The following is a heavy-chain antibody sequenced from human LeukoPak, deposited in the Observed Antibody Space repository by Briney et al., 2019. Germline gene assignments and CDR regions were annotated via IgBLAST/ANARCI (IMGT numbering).Heavy chain of an antibody. CDR3: AKKGYYDGSGYYMYYFDH. CDR1: GFTFSSYS. J-gene: IGHJ4*02. Sequence: GGSLRLSCAASGFTFSSYSMNWVRQAPGKGLEWVSAISGSGGTAYYADSVKGRFAISRDNSKNTLYLQMNSLRAEDTAVYYCAKKGYYDGSGYYMYYFDHWGQGTLVTVSS. CDR2: ISGSGGTA. V-gene: IGHV3-23*01. D-gene: IGHD3-22*01.